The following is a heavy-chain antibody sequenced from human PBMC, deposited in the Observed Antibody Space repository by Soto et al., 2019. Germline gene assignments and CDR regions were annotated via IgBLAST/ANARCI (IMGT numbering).Heavy chain of an antibody. CDR3: ARVDIAMPDMEV. Sequence: GGSLRLSCAASGFTFTSYWMIWVRQAPGKGLEWVANIKQDGSEKYYVDSVKGRFTISRDNAKNSLYLQMNSLRAEDTAVYYCARVDIAMPDMEVWGKGTTVTVSS. D-gene: IGHD5-18*01. CDR1: GFTFTSYW. V-gene: IGHV3-7*01. CDR2: IKQDGSEK. J-gene: IGHJ6*03.